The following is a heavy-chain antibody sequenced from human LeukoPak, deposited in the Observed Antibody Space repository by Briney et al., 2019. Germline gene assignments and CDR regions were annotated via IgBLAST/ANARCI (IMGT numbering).Heavy chain of an antibody. J-gene: IGHJ4*02. V-gene: IGHV1-2*02. CDR2: INPNSGGT. CDR3: ARGRYQVVPAAMLYFDY. D-gene: IGHD2-2*01. CDR1: GYTLTGYY. Sequence: ASVKVSCKASGYTLTGYYMHWVRQAPGQGLEWMGWINPNSGGTNYAQKFQGRVTMTRDTSISTAYMELSRLRSDDTAVYYCARGRYQVVPAAMLYFDYWGQGTLVTVSS.